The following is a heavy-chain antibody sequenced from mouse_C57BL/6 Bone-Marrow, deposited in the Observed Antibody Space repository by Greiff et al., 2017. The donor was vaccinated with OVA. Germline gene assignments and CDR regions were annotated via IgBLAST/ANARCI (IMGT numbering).Heavy chain of an antibody. CDR2: IYPGSGST. CDR1: GYTFTSYW. D-gene: IGHD2-1*01. Sequence: VQLQQPGAELVKPGASVKMSCKASGYTFTSYWITWVKQRPGQGLEWIGDIYPGSGSTNYNEKFKSKATLTVDTSSSTAYMQLSSLTSEDSAVYYCARRGNYVVYFDVWGTGTTVTVSS. CDR3: ARRGNYVVYFDV. J-gene: IGHJ1*03. V-gene: IGHV1-55*01.